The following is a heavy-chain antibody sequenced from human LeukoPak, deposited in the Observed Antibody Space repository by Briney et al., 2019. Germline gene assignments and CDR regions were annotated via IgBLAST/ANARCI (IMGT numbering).Heavy chain of an antibody. Sequence: GGSLRLSCAASGFTFSSYSMNWVRQAPGKGLEWVPYISSSGSTIHYADSVKGRLTISRDNAKNSLYLQMNSLRAEDTAVYYCAELGITMIGGVWGKGTTVTISS. D-gene: IGHD3-10*02. CDR2: ISSSGSTI. CDR3: AELGITMIGGV. CDR1: GFTFSSYS. J-gene: IGHJ6*04. V-gene: IGHV3-48*04.